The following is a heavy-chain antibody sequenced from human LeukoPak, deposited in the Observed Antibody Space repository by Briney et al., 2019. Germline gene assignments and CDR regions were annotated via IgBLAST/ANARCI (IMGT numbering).Heavy chain of an antibody. J-gene: IGHJ4*02. Sequence: GGSLSLSCAASGFTFGNNAMTWVRQAPGKGLEWVSAITNSGDSKYYTDSVKGRFTISRDNSKNTLSLQMNSLRAEDTAVHYCAKAVVGATMRQFDYWGQETLVTVSS. V-gene: IGHV3-23*01. CDR2: ITNSGDSK. D-gene: IGHD1-26*01. CDR3: AKAVVGATMRQFDY. CDR1: GFTFGNNA.